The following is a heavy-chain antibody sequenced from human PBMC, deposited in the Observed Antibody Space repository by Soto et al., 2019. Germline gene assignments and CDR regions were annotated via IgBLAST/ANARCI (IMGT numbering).Heavy chain of an antibody. CDR2: IKQDGSEK. V-gene: IGHV3-7*01. CDR3: ARDRYYDFWIGYSAYYFDY. J-gene: IGHJ4*02. D-gene: IGHD3-3*01. CDR1: GFTFSSYW. Sequence: GGSLRLSCAASGFTFSSYWMTWVRQAPGKGLEWVANIKQDGSEKYYVDSVKGRFTISRDNAKNSLYLQMNSLRAEDTAVYYCARDRYYDFWIGYSAYYFDYWGQGTLVTVSS.